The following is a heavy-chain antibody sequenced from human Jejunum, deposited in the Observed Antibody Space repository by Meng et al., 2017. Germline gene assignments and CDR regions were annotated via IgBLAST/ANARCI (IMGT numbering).Heavy chain of an antibody. CDR3: ARDHMGSLDY. V-gene: IGHV4-61*08. CDR2: AST. J-gene: IGHJ4*02. Sequence: QVPLEESGSGLVRLSKTLSLICTVFGGSVSRAGYQWGWIRQPPGKGLEWIWYASTNYNPSLKSRVTISLDTSRNQFSLSLSSVTAADTAVYYCARDHMGSLDYWGQGILVTVSS. D-gene: IGHD1-26*01. CDR1: GGSVSRAGYQ.